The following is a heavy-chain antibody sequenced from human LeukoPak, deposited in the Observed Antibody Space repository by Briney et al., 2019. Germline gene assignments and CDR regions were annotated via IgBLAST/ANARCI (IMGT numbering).Heavy chain of an antibody. Sequence: ASVKVSFTASGYTFTTYTMHWGREAPGQRLEWMGWINSGNGNTKYSQKFQSRVTITRDTSASTAYMEVTSLRSDDTAVYYCARDSYMAAADTWFDPWGQGTLVTVSS. D-gene: IGHD6-13*01. CDR3: ARDSYMAAADTWFDP. J-gene: IGHJ5*02. V-gene: IGHV1-3*01. CDR2: INSGNGNT. CDR1: GYTFTTYT.